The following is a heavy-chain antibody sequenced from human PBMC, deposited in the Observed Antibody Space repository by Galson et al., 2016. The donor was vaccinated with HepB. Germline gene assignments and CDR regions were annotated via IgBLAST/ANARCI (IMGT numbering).Heavy chain of an antibody. J-gene: IGHJ6*02. CDR2: ISYDENHN. Sequence: SLRLSCAASGFTFSSYGMHWVRQAPGKGLEWVAGISYDENHNVQADSVKGRFTVSRDNSKNTLFLQMNSPRAEDTAVYYCARDTLVGAWDGLDVWGQGTTVTVSS. CDR3: ARDTLVGAWDGLDV. CDR1: GFTFSSYG. V-gene: IGHV3-30*03. D-gene: IGHD1-26*01.